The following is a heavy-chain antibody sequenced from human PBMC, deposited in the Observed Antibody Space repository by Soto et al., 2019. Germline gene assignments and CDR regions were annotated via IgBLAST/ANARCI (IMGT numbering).Heavy chain of an antibody. D-gene: IGHD3-22*01. CDR3: ALNYYDSSGYYIDY. J-gene: IGHJ4*02. CDR2: IYYSGST. V-gene: IGHV4-59*01. CDR1: GGSISSYY. Sequence: SETLSLTCTVSGGSISSYYWSWIRQPPRKGLEWIGYIYYSGSTNYNPSLKSRVTISVDTSKNQFSLKLSSVTAADTAVYYCALNYYDSSGYYIDYWGKGTLVPVSS.